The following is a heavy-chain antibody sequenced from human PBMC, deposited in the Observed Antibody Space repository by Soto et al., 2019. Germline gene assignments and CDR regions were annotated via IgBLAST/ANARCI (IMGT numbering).Heavy chain of an antibody. CDR1: GYSISSDYF. V-gene: IGHV4-38-2*01. D-gene: IGHD5-18*01. J-gene: IGHJ5*02. Sequence: LSLTCAVSGYSISSDYFWGWIRQPPGKGLEWIASIYHSGSTFYNPSLKSRVTISVDMSKNQFSLKLTSVIAADTAMFYCARGPGSTAFDPWGQGTLVTVSS. CDR2: IYHSGST. CDR3: ARGPGSTAFDP.